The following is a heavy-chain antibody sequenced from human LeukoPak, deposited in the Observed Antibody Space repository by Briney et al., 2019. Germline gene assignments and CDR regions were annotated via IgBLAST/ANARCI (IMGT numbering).Heavy chain of an antibody. CDR1: GFTFSDYY. V-gene: IGHV3-11*06. Sequence: GGSLRLSCAASGFTFSDYYMSWLRQAPGKGLEWVSYISSSSSDTNYADSVKGRFTISRDNAKNSLYLQMNSLRAEDAAVYYCARDGMVRGVIIWDAFDIWGQGTMVTVSS. J-gene: IGHJ3*02. CDR3: ARDGMVRGVIIWDAFDI. CDR2: ISSSSSDT. D-gene: IGHD3-10*01.